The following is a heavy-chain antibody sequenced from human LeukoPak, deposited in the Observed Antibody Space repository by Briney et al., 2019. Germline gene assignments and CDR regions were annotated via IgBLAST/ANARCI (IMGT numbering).Heavy chain of an antibody. V-gene: IGHV3-7*01. CDR3: ARDSWDGDLDY. J-gene: IGHJ4*02. CDR2: IKQDGREK. Sequence: GGSLRLSCAASGFTFSNYWMSWVRQAPGKGLEWVANIKQDGREKHYVDSVKSRFTISRDNAKNSLFLQMQSLRAEDTAVYYCARDSWDGDLDYWGQGTLVTASS. D-gene: IGHD6-13*01. CDR1: GFTFSNYW.